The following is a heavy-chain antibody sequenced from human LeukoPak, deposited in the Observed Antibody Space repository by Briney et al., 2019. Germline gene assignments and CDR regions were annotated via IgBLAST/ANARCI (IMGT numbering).Heavy chain of an antibody. D-gene: IGHD1-14*01. V-gene: IGHV4-39*07. CDR2: TCYGRTT. J-gene: IGHJ3*02. CDR1: GGSISSNNYY. CDR3: ARDHTGRAFDI. Sequence: PPETLSLTCTVSGGSISSNNYYWGWLRQPPGKGLEWIGSTCYGRTTYYNPSLKSRVTISVDTAKNQFSLKLSSVTAADTAVYYCARDHTGRAFDIWGQGTMVTVSS.